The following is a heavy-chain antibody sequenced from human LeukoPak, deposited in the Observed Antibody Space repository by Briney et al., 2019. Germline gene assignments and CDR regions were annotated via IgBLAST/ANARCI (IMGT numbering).Heavy chain of an antibody. V-gene: IGHV4-39*01. J-gene: IGHJ4*02. D-gene: IGHD5-24*01. Sequence: PSETLSLTCTVSGGSISRSSYHWGWIRQPPGKGLEWIGNMYYSGSTYYNPSPKSRVTISVDTSKNQFSLKLNSVTAADTAAYYCARRRDGYNYYFDYWGQGTLVTVSS. CDR2: MYYSGST. CDR1: GGSISRSSYH. CDR3: ARRRDGYNYYFDY.